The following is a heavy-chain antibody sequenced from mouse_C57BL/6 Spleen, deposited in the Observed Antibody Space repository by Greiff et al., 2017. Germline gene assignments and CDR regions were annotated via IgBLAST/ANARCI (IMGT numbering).Heavy chain of an antibody. CDR3: AAGYCRSWFAY. Sequence: VQLQQPGAELVMPGASVKLSCKASGYTFTSYWMHWVKQRPGQGLEWIGEIDPSDSYTNYNQKFKCKSTLTVDKSSSTAYMQLSSLTSEDSAVYYCAAGYCRSWFAYWGQGTLVTVSA. D-gene: IGHD2-3*01. V-gene: IGHV1-69*01. CDR1: GYTFTSYW. CDR2: IDPSDSYT. J-gene: IGHJ3*01.